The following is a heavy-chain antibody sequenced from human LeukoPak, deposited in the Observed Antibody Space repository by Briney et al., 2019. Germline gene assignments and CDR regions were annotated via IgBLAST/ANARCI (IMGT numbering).Heavy chain of an antibody. CDR3: ASRRGLLGPPPDN. Sequence: GGSLRLSCAASGFTFSNYGMSWVRQAPGKGLEWVSSISGGGVSKYYADSVKGRFTISRDNSKNTLYLQMNSLRAEDTAIYYCASRRGLLGPPPDNWGQGTLVTVSS. V-gene: IGHV3-23*01. D-gene: IGHD3-16*01. CDR1: GFTFSNYG. CDR2: ISGGGVSK. J-gene: IGHJ4*02.